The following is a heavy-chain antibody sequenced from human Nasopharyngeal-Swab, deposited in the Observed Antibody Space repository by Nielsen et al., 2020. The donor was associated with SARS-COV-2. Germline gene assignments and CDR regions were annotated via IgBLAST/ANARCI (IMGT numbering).Heavy chain of an antibody. D-gene: IGHD3-3*01. V-gene: IGHV1-24*01. Sequence: ASAKVSCKVSGYTLTVLPIHWVRQAPGKGLEWMGTVVPEDGEPIYAQNFQGRVTMTEDTSTCTAYLELSSLRSEDTALYYCASEGSGVFGVVIYAFDIWGPGTLVTVSS. CDR3: ASEGSGVFGVVIYAFDI. CDR1: GYTLTVLP. CDR2: VVPEDGEP. J-gene: IGHJ3*02.